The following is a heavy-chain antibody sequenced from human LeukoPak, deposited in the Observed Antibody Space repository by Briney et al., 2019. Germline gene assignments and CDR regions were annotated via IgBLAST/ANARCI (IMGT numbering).Heavy chain of an antibody. J-gene: IGHJ4*02. CDR2: IYQSGST. CDR1: GVSISSGGYS. V-gene: IGHV4-30-2*01. D-gene: IGHD2-21*02. CDR3: ARYCGGDCYSFDY. Sequence: SETLSLTCAASGVSISSGGYSWSWIRQPPGKGLEWVGYIYQSGSTYYNPSLKSRVTISVDRSKNQFSLKLSSVTAADTAVYYCARYCGGDCYSFDYWGQGTLVTVSS.